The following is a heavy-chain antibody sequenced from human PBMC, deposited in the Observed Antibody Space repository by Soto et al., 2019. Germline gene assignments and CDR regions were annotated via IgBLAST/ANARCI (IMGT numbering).Heavy chain of an antibody. Sequence: ASVKVSCKASGGTFSSYAISWVRQAPGQGLEWMGGIIPIFGTANYAQKFQGRVTITADESTSTAYMELSSLRSEDTAVYYCARALGYCSGGSCYSDTHPFDYWGQGTLVTVSS. V-gene: IGHV1-69*13. CDR1: GGTFSSYA. J-gene: IGHJ4*02. D-gene: IGHD2-15*01. CDR2: IIPIFGTA. CDR3: ARALGYCSGGSCYSDTHPFDY.